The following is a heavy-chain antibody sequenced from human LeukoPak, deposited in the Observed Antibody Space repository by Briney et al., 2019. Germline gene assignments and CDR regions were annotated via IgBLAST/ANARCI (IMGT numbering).Heavy chain of an antibody. V-gene: IGHV3-7*05. CDR1: GFTFSTYW. CDR3: ARDRGYSTFDI. Sequence: PGGSLRLSCAASGFTFSTYWMSWVRQAPGKGLEWVANMNQDGTEKNCVDSVKGRFTISRDNAKNSLYVQMNSLRAEDTAVYYCARDRGYSTFDIWGQGTMVTVSS. J-gene: IGHJ3*02. CDR2: MNQDGTEK. D-gene: IGHD5-18*01.